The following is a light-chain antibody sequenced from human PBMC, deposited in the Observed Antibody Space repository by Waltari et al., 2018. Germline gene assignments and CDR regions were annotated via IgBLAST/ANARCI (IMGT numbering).Light chain of an antibody. J-gene: IGKJ1*01. CDR2: GAS. Sequence: EIVLTQSPGTMSLSPGDRAILSCRASQTINSNHLAWYQQKPGQAPRLLIHGASSRAIGILDRFFGSGSGTDFTLTISRLEPEDSGVYYCQQYSASTGTFGQGTKVEIK. V-gene: IGKV3-20*01. CDR3: QQYSASTGT. CDR1: QTINSNH.